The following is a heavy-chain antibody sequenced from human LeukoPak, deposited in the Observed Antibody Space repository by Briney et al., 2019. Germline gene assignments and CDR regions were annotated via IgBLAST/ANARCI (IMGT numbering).Heavy chain of an antibody. Sequence: GSLRLSCAASGFTFSDYYMSWIRQAPGKGLEWVGRIKSKTDGGTTDYAAPVKGRFTISRDDSKNTLYLQMNSLKTEDTAVYYCSTTYYYDSSEGYWGQGTLVTVSS. V-gene: IGHV3-15*01. CDR1: GFTFSDYY. D-gene: IGHD3-22*01. CDR2: IKSKTDGGTT. CDR3: STTYYYDSSEGY. J-gene: IGHJ4*02.